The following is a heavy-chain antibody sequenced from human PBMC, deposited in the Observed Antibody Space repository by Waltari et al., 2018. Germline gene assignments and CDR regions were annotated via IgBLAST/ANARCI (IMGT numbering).Heavy chain of an antibody. J-gene: IGHJ5*02. CDR1: GFTFSSYA. V-gene: IGHV3-9*03. Sequence: EVQLLESGGGLVQPGGSLRLSCAASGFTFSSYAMSWVRQAPGKGLEWVSGISWNSGTIGYADTVKGRFTISRDNAKNSLYLQMNSLRAEDVALYYCAKGRDDKDGDYLDASWFDPWGQGTLVTVSS. CDR2: ISWNSGTI. D-gene: IGHD4-17*01. CDR3: AKGRDDKDGDYLDASWFDP.